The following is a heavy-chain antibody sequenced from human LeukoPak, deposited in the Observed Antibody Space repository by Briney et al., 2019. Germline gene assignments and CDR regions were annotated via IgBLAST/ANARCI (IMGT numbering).Heavy chain of an antibody. D-gene: IGHD1-14*01. Sequence: SETLSLTCAVYGGSFSGYYWSWIRQPPGKGLEWIGEINHSGSTNYNPSLKSRVTISVDTSKNQFSLKLSSVTAADTAVYYCARSTTLTYHYYGMDVWGQGTTVTVSS. J-gene: IGHJ6*02. CDR3: ARSTTLTYHYYGMDV. V-gene: IGHV4-34*01. CDR2: INHSGST. CDR1: GGSFSGYY.